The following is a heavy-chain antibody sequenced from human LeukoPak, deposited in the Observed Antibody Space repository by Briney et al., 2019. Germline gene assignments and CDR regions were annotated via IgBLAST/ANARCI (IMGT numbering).Heavy chain of an antibody. Sequence: PSETLSLTCTVSGGSISSYYWSWIRQPPGKGLEWIGYIYYSGSTNYNPSLKSRVTISVDTSKNQFSLKLSSVTAADTAVYYCARLPDYYDSSGYHFQHWGQGTLVTVSS. CDR3: ARLPDYYDSSGYHFQH. J-gene: IGHJ1*01. D-gene: IGHD3-22*01. CDR2: IYYSGST. V-gene: IGHV4-59*08. CDR1: GGSISSYY.